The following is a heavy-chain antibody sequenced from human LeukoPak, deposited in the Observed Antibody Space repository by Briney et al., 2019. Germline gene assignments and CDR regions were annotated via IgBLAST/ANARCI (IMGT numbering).Heavy chain of an antibody. CDR3: AHYDSSSYHAFDI. Sequence: GGSLRLSCAASGFTFSSYWMHWVRQAPGKGLVRVSRINSDGSSRSYADSVNGRFTISRDNAKNTLYLQMNSLRAEDTAVYYCAHYDSSSYHAFDIWGQGTMVTVSS. J-gene: IGHJ3*02. D-gene: IGHD3-22*01. CDR1: GFTFSSYW. V-gene: IGHV3-74*01. CDR2: INSDGSSR.